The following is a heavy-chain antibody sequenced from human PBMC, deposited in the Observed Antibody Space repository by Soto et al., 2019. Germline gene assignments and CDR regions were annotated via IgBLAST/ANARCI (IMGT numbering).Heavy chain of an antibody. V-gene: IGHV4-34*01. J-gene: IGHJ4*02. D-gene: IGHD3-10*01. Sequence: SETLSLTCAVYGGSFSGYYWSWIRQPPGKGLEWIGEINHSGSTNYNPSLKSRVTISVDTSKNQFSLKLSSVTAADTAVYYCAIITMVRGVRTRDYWGQGTLVTVS. CDR1: GGSFSGYY. CDR3: AIITMVRGVRTRDY. CDR2: INHSGST.